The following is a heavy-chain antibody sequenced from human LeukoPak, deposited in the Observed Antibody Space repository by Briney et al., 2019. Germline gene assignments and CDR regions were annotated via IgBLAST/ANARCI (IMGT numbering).Heavy chain of an antibody. V-gene: IGHV3-30*04. CDR3: ARGGSGSSYETSAY. CDR1: GFTFTNYA. Sequence: PGGSLRLSCAASGFTFTNYAMHWVRQAPGKGLEWVAVISYDGSNKFYADSVKGRFTISRDNSKNTLYLQVNNLRTDDTAVYYCARGGSGSSYETSAYSGHATLVTVSS. CDR2: ISYDGSNK. D-gene: IGHD1-26*01. J-gene: IGHJ1*01.